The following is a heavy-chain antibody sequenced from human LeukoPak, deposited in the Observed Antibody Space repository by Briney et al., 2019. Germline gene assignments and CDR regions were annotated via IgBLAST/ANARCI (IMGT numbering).Heavy chain of an antibody. CDR2: IYYSGST. CDR1: GGSISSSSYY. J-gene: IGHJ5*02. V-gene: IGHV4-61*01. Sequence: SETLSLTCTVSGGSISSSSYYWGWIRQPPGKGLEWIGYIYYSGSTNYNPSLKSRVTISVDTSKNQFSLKLSSVTAADTAVYYCARDGLEWYGWFDPWGQGALVTVSS. CDR3: ARDGLEWYGWFDP. D-gene: IGHD3-3*01.